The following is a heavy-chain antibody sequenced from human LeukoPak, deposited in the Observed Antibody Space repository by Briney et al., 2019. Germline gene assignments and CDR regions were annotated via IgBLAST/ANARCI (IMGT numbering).Heavy chain of an antibody. J-gene: IGHJ4*02. CDR1: GFTFNVYG. CDR2: IWNDGSNK. Sequence: GGSLRLSCAASGFTFNVYGIHWVRQAPGKGLEWVAVIWNDGSNKYYADSVKGRFTISRDNSKNTLYLQMNSLRAEDTAVYYCAKDRYGDNADYFDYWGQGTLVTVSS. V-gene: IGHV3-33*06. D-gene: IGHD4-17*01. CDR3: AKDRYGDNADYFDY.